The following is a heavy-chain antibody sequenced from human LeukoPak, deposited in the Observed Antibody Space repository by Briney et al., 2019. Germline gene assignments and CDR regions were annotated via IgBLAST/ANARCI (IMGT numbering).Heavy chain of an antibody. Sequence: GGSLRLSCAASGFTFSSYSMNWVRQAPGKGLEWVSSISSSSSYIYYADSVKGRFTISRDNAKNSLYLQMNSLRAEDTAVYYCARDPPYYDILTGYPRYGMDVWGKGTPVTVSS. V-gene: IGHV3-21*01. CDR1: GFTFSSYS. D-gene: IGHD3-9*01. CDR2: ISSSSSYI. CDR3: ARDPPYYDILTGYPRYGMDV. J-gene: IGHJ6*04.